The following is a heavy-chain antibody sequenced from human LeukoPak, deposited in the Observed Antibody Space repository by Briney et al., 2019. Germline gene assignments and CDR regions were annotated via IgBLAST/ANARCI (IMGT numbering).Heavy chain of an antibody. J-gene: IGHJ4*02. V-gene: IGHV1-2*02. D-gene: IGHD2-2*01. CDR2: IEPNSGVT. CDR1: RYTFTDYY. CDR3: ARDPGYCSSDSCLYPLDY. Sequence: ASVKVSCKASRYTFTDYYIHWVRQAPGQGLEWMGWIEPNSGVTNYAQKFQGRVTMTRDTSINTAYMELSSLRSDDTAVYYCARDPGYCSSDSCLYPLDYWGQGTLVTVSS.